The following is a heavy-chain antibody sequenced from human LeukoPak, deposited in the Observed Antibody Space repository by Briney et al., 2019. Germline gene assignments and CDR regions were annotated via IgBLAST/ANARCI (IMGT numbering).Heavy chain of an antibody. Sequence: GGSLRLSCAASGFTFSGSAMHWVRQASGKGLEWIGRIRSKANSYATAYAASVKGRFTISRDDSKKMAYLQMNSLKTEDTAVYYCARARIAVAGTGGDAFDIWGQGTMVTVSS. J-gene: IGHJ3*02. V-gene: IGHV3-73*01. CDR1: GFTFSGSA. D-gene: IGHD6-19*01. CDR2: IRSKANSYAT. CDR3: ARARIAVAGTGGDAFDI.